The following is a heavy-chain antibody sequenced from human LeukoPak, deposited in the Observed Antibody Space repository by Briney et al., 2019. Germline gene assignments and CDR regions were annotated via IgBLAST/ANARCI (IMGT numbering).Heavy chain of an antibody. D-gene: IGHD5-12*01. Sequence: ASVKVSCKASGYTFTSYDINWVRQATGQGLEWMGWMSPNSGNTGYAQKFQGRVTMTRNTSISTAYMELSSLRSEDTAVYYCARGKRSIVASIFYYYYGMDVWGQGTTVTVSS. V-gene: IGHV1-8*01. CDR2: MSPNSGNT. CDR1: GYTFTSYD. CDR3: ARGKRSIVASIFYYYYGMDV. J-gene: IGHJ6*02.